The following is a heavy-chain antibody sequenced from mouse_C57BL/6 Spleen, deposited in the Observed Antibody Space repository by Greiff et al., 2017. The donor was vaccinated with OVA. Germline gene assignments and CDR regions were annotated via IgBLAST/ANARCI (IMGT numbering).Heavy chain of an antibody. J-gene: IGHJ3*01. V-gene: IGHV1-82*01. D-gene: IGHD2-4*01. CDR3: ARRRDYESFAY. Sequence: VQLQQSGPELVKPGASVKISCKASGYAFSSSWMNWVKQRPGKGLEWIGRIYPGDGDTNYNGKFKGKATLTADKSSSTAYMQLSSLTSEDSAVYFCARRRDYESFAYWGQGTLVTVSA. CDR2: IYPGDGDT. CDR1: GYAFSSSW.